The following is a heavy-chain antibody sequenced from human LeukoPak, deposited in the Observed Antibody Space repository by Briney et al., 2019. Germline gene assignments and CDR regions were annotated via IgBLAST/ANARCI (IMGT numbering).Heavy chain of an antibody. D-gene: IGHD1-1*01. CDR1: GGSISGYY. CDR3: ARAMVQGYSDY. CDR2: IYKSGST. V-gene: IGHV4-59*12. J-gene: IGHJ4*02. Sequence: KPSETLSLTCTVSGGSISGYYWSWIRQPPGKGLEWIGYIYKSGSTNYNPSLKSRLTISVDTSKNQFSLRLSSVTAADTAVYYCARAMVQGYSDYWGQGTLVTVSS.